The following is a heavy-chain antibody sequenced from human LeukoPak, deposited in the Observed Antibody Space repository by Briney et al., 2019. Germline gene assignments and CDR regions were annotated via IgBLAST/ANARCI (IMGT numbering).Heavy chain of an antibody. CDR2: INHSGST. V-gene: IGHV4-34*01. CDR3: ARHAPVSPPIRAFDS. J-gene: IGHJ4*02. Sequence: KSSETLSLTCAVYGGSFSGYYWSWIRQPPGKGLEWIGEINHSGSTNYNPSVKSRVTISVDTSKKQFSLKVASLTAADTAVYFCARHAPVSPPIRAFDSWGRGTPVTVSS. CDR1: GGSFSGYY. D-gene: IGHD3-3*02.